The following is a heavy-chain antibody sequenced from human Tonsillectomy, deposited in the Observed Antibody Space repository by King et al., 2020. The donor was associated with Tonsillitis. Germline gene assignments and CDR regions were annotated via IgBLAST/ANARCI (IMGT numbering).Heavy chain of an antibody. CDR2: MNPNSGNT. CDR1: GYTFTNYD. J-gene: IGHJ4*02. D-gene: IGHD6-13*01. CDR3: ATIAAAVDY. Sequence: QLVQSGAEVKKPEASVKVSCKASGYTFTNYDIHWVRQATGQGLEWMGWMNPNSGNTDYAQKFQGRVTMTRNTSISTAYMDLSSLRSEDTAVYYCATIAAAVDYWGQGTLVTVSS. V-gene: IGHV1-8*02.